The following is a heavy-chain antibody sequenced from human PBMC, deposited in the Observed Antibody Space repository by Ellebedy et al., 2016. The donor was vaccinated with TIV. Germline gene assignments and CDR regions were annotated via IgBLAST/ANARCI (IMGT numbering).Heavy chain of an antibody. J-gene: IGHJ6*03. V-gene: IGHV4-34*01. CDR2: INHSGST. Sequence: SETLSLXCAVYAGSFSGYYWTWIRQPPGKGLEWIGEINHSGSTNYNPSLKSRVTMSVDTSKNQFSLKLSSVTAADTAVYYCARMVLAHYYYYMDVWGKGTTVTVSS. CDR1: AGSFSGYY. D-gene: IGHD2-15*01. CDR3: ARMVLAHYYYYMDV.